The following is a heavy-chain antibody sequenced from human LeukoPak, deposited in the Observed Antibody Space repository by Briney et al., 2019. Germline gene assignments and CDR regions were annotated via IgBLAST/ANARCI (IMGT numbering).Heavy chain of an antibody. CDR2: ISGSGGST. V-gene: IGHV3-23*01. J-gene: IGHJ4*02. CDR3: AKPSVDTSMVDSHFDS. Sequence: GGSLRLSCAASGFTFSTYAMSWVRQAPGKGLEWISGISGSGGSTFYADSVKGRFTISRDNSKNTLYVQMKSLRAEDTAVYYCAKPSVDTSMVDSHFDSWGQGTLVTVSS. D-gene: IGHD5-18*01. CDR1: GFTFSTYA.